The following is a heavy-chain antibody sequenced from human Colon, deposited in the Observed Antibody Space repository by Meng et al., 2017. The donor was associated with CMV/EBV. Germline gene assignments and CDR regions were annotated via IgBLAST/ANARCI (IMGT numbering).Heavy chain of an antibody. CDR2: IRSKAYGGTT. J-gene: IGHJ4*02. Sequence: GGSLRLSCTASGFTFGDYAMSWVRQAPGKGLEWVGFIRSKAYGGTTEYAASVKGRFTISRDDSKSIAYLQMNSLKTEDTAVYYCTSTTPLEYCSSTSCPPKNWGQGTLVTVSS. CDR3: TSTTPLEYCSSTSCPPKN. D-gene: IGHD2-2*01. CDR1: GFTFGDYA. V-gene: IGHV3-49*04.